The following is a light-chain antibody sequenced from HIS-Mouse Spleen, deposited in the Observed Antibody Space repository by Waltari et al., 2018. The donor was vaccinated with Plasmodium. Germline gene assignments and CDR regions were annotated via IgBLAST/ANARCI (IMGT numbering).Light chain of an antibody. CDR3: CSYAGSSTFVV. Sequence: QSALTQPAYVSGSPGQSITLSCPGTRSDAGSYNIVSWYQQHPGKATKLMIYEGSKRPSVVSNRFSGSKSGNTASLTISGLQAEDEADYYCCSYAGSSTFVVFGGGTKLTVL. CDR2: EGS. V-gene: IGLV2-23*03. CDR1: RSDAGSYNI. J-gene: IGLJ2*01.